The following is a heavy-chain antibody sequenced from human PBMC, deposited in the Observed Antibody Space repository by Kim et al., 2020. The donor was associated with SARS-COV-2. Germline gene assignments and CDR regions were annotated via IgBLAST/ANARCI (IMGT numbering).Heavy chain of an antibody. Sequence: RLTTSRDNSKNTLYLQMNSLRAEDTAVYYCAKDLMHIVVVTAERGPYFDYWGQGTLVTVSS. D-gene: IGHD2-21*02. CDR3: AKDLMHIVVVTAERGPYFDY. J-gene: IGHJ4*02. V-gene: IGHV3-23*01.